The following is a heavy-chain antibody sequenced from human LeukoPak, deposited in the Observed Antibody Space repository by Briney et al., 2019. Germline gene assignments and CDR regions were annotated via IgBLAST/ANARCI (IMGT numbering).Heavy chain of an antibody. J-gene: IGHJ1*01. CDR2: ISSSGSTT. CDR3: AKGPQWLVRDSGYFQH. D-gene: IGHD6-19*01. Sequence: PGGSLRLSCAGSGFTFSSYAMSWVRQAPGRGLEWVSVISSSGSTTYYADSVKGRFTISRDNPKNTLYLQMNSLSAEDTAVYYCAKGPQWLVRDSGYFQHWGQGTLATVST. V-gene: IGHV3-23*01. CDR1: GFTFSSYA.